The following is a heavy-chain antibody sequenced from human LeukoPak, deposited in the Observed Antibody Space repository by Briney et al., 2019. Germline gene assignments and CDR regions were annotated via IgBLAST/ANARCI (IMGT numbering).Heavy chain of an antibody. V-gene: IGHV3-11*01. D-gene: IGHD7-27*01. CDR1: GFTFSDHY. Sequence: PGGSLRLSCAVSGFTFSDHYMTWIRQAPGKGLEYISYLSNTGSDISYADSVKGRFSISRDNAKNSLYLRMNSLRAEDTAMYYCARGHWGLDYWGQGTLVTVSS. CDR3: ARGHWGLDY. J-gene: IGHJ4*02. CDR2: LSNTGSDI.